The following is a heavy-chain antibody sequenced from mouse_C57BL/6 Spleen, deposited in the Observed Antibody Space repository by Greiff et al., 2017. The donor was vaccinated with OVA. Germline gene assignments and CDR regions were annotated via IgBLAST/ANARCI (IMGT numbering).Heavy chain of an antibody. CDR1: GYTFTDYY. Sequence: EVQLQQSGPELVKPGASVKISCKASGYTFTDYYMNWVKQSHGKSLEWIGDINPNNGGTSYNQKFKGKATLTVDKSSSTAYMELRSLTSEDSAVYYCARISNYDFFYAMDYWGQGTSVTVSS. J-gene: IGHJ4*01. CDR2: INPNNGGT. V-gene: IGHV1-26*01. CDR3: ARISNYDFFYAMDY. D-gene: IGHD2-5*01.